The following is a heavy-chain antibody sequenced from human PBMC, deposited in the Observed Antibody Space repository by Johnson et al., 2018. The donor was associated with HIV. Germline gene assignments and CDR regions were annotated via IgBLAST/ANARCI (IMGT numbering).Heavy chain of an antibody. D-gene: IGHD3-10*01. J-gene: IGHJ3*02. Sequence: QVQLVESGGGVVQPGRSLRLSCAASVFTFSNYAMDWVRQAPGEGLEWVAVISYDGSNKYYADSVKGRFTISRDNSKNTLYLQMNSLRAEDTAVYYCASISLGSEDDAFDIWGQGTMVTVSS. CDR2: ISYDGSNK. CDR1: VFTFSNYA. V-gene: IGHV3-30*03. CDR3: ASISLGSEDDAFDI.